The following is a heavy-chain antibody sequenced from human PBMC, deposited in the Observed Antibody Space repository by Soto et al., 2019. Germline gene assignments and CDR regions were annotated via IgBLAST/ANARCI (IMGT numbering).Heavy chain of an antibody. CDR3: ARGGVPAATHYYYYGMDV. Sequence: SETLSLTCTVSGGSISSSSYYWGWIRQPPGKGLEWIGYIYYSGSTNYNPSLKSRVTISVDTSKNQFSLKLSSVTAADTAVYYCARGGVPAATHYYYYGMDVWGQGTTVTVSS. J-gene: IGHJ6*02. CDR2: IYYSGST. CDR1: GGSISSSSYY. V-gene: IGHV4-61*05. D-gene: IGHD2-2*01.